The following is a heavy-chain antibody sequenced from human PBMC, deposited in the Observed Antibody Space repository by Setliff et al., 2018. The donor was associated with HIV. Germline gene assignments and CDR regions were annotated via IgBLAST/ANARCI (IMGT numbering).Heavy chain of an antibody. J-gene: IGHJ4*02. D-gene: IGHD6-13*01. CDR1: GFTLSSYW. V-gene: IGHV3-7*03. Sequence: PGGSLRLSCAASGFTLSSYWMSWVRQASGKGLEWVANIKQDASEKYFLDSVKGRFTISRDNAKNSLYLQMNSLRAEDTAVYYCAKDHATSSWFTALLDYWGQGALVTVSS. CDR2: IKQDASEK. CDR3: AKDHATSSWFTALLDY.